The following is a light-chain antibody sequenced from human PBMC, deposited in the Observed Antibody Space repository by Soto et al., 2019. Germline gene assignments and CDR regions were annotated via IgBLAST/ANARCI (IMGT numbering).Light chain of an antibody. CDR3: QQYGSSFRYT. CDR1: QSVNGNY. Sequence: EIVLTQSPGTLSLSPGERATLSCRASQSVNGNYLTWYQQKPGQAPRLLIYGASSRATGIPDRFIGSESGTDFTLTISRLEAEAFAVYYCQQYGSSFRYTFGQGTKLEIK. CDR2: GAS. V-gene: IGKV3-20*01. J-gene: IGKJ2*01.